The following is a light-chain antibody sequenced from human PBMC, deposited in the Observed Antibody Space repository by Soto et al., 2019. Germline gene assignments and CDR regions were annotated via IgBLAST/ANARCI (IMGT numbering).Light chain of an antibody. V-gene: IGKV3-11*01. J-gene: IGKJ5*01. CDR2: AAY. CDR1: QSFRGL. Sequence: EVVLTQSPVTRSLSPGERATLSCRASQSFRGLLAWYQQKPGQAPMLLIYAAYNRATVIPPRFSGSGSGTDFTLTISSLEPEDYGGDSCQQRHMWPITFGQGTRLEIK. CDR3: QQRHMWPIT.